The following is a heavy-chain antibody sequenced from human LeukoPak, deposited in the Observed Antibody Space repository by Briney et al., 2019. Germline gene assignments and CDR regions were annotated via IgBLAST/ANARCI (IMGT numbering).Heavy chain of an antibody. CDR2: IHDSGST. D-gene: IGHD5-24*01. J-gene: IGHJ4*02. Sequence: PSETLSLTCAVSGASISSTYWSTWARQPPGKGLEWIGEIHDSGSTNYNPSLKSRVTISVLKSKTQFSLNLTSVTAADTAVYYCATRATDGPLWGQGTLVTVSS. CDR3: ATRATDGPL. CDR1: GASISSTYW. V-gene: IGHV4-4*02.